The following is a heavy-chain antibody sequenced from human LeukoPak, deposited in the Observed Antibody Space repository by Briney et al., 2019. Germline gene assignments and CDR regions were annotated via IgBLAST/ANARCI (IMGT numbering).Heavy chain of an antibody. Sequence: PGGSLRLSCEASGFTFSSYAMHWVRQAPGKGLEWVAVISYDGSNKYYADSVKGRFTISRDNSKNTLYLQMNSLRAEDTAVYYCARDLGDFSSLMDVWGQGTTVTVSS. J-gene: IGHJ6*02. D-gene: IGHD3-3*01. CDR1: GFTFSSYA. CDR2: ISYDGSNK. CDR3: ARDLGDFSSLMDV. V-gene: IGHV3-30-3*01.